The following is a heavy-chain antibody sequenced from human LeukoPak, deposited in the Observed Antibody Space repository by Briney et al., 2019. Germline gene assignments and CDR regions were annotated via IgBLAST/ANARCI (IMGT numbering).Heavy chain of an antibody. CDR2: VYYTGST. CDR1: AGSISSSSYY. V-gene: IGHV4-61*01. Sequence: PSETLSLTCTVSAGSISSSSYYWSWIRQPPGKGLEWIGYVYYTGSTYYNPFLKSRATISLDTSKSQFSLNLSSVTAADTAVFYCARGYYYYYMDVWGKGTTVTVSS. J-gene: IGHJ6*03. CDR3: ARGYYYYYMDV.